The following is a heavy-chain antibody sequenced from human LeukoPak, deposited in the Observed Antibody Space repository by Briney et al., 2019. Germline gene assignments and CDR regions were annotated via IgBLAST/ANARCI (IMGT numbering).Heavy chain of an antibody. CDR1: GGPFSNYY. CDR2: INHSGGT. Sequence: SETLSLTCAVNGGPFSNYYWTWIRQPPGKGPEWIGEINHSGGTNYNPSLKSRVTISIDTSKSQFSLHLSSVTAADTAVYYCAHTNSWFRFFEHWGQGTPVTASS. D-gene: IGHD2-2*01. J-gene: IGHJ4*02. CDR3: AHTNSWFRFFEH. V-gene: IGHV4-34*01.